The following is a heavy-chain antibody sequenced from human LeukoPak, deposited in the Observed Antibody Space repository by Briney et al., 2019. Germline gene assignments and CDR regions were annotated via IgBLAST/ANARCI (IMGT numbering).Heavy chain of an antibody. CDR1: GFTVSSNY. CDR3: ARSNDALDI. J-gene: IGHJ3*02. V-gene: IGHV3-53*01. CDR2: IYSGGST. D-gene: IGHD5/OR15-5a*01. Sequence: PGGPLRLSCAASGFTVSSNYMNWVRQAPGKGLEWVSIIYSGGSTFYADSVKGRFTISRDNSKNTLHPQMNSLRAEDTAVYYCARSNDALDIWGQGTMVTVSS.